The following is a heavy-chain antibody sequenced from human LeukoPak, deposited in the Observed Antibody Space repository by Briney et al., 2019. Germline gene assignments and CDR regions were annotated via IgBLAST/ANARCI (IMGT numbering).Heavy chain of an antibody. Sequence: ASVKVSCKASGGTFSSYAISWVRQAPGQGLEWMGGIIPIFGTANYAQKFQGRVTITADESTSTAYMELSSLRSEDTAVYYCARDFPVGDYGDYNPGSLDYWGQGTLVTVSS. J-gene: IGHJ4*02. CDR1: GGTFSSYA. V-gene: IGHV1-69*13. D-gene: IGHD4-17*01. CDR3: ARDFPVGDYGDYNPGSLDY. CDR2: IIPIFGTA.